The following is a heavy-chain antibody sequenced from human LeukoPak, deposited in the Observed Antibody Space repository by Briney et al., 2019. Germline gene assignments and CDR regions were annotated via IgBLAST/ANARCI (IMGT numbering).Heavy chain of an antibody. D-gene: IGHD3-10*01. J-gene: IGHJ4*02. V-gene: IGHV4-39*01. Sequence: SETLSLTCTVSGGSIRNIYHYWGWIRQPPGKGLEWIGSAYHSGNTYYSPSLNSRVTISVDTSKNQFSLKLSSVTAADTAVYHCARHPGLNSGSFHFDYWGQGTLVTVSS. CDR2: AYHSGNT. CDR1: GGSIRNIYHY. CDR3: ARHPGLNSGSFHFDY.